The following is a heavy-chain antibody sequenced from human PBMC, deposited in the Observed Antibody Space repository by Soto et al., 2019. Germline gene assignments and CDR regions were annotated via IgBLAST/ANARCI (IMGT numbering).Heavy chain of an antibody. J-gene: IGHJ6*02. CDR1: GGTFSSYA. Sequence: QVQLVQSGAEVKKPGSSVKVSCKASGGTFSSYAISWVRQAPGQGLEWMGGIIPIFGTANYAQKFQGRVTITADKSTSTAYMELSSMRSEDTAVYYCARTGVSSSSVDYYYGMDVWGQGTTVTVSS. CDR2: IIPIFGTA. D-gene: IGHD6-6*01. CDR3: ARTGVSSSSVDYYYGMDV. V-gene: IGHV1-69*06.